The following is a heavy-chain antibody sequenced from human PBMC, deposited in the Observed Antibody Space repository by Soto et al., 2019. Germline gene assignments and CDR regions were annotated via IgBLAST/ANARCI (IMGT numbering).Heavy chain of an antibody. V-gene: IGHV1-69*04. J-gene: IGHJ6*03. D-gene: IGHD3-9*01. CDR3: ARDTYYDILTGPPTDYYYMDV. CDR1: GGTFSSYT. CDR2: IIPILGIA. Sequence: GASVKVSCKASGGTFSSYTISWVRQAPGQGLEWMGRIIPILGIANYAQKFQGRVTITADKSTSTAYMELSSLRSEDTAVYYCARDTYYDILTGPPTDYYYMDVWGKGTTVTVS.